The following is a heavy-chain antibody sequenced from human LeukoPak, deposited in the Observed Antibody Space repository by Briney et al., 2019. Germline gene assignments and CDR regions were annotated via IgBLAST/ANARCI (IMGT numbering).Heavy chain of an antibody. V-gene: IGHV3-48*03. D-gene: IGHD6-19*01. Sequence: GGPLRLSCAASGFTFSSYEMNWVRQAPGKGLEWVSYISSSGSAIYYADSVKGRFTISRDNAKNSLYLQMNSLRVEDTAVYYCASGAQWLVPLFDYWGQGTLVTVSS. CDR2: ISSSGSAI. J-gene: IGHJ4*02. CDR1: GFTFSSYE. CDR3: ASGAQWLVPLFDY.